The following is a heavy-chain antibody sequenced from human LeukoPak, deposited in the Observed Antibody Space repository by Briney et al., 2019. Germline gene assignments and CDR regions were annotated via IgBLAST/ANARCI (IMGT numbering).Heavy chain of an antibody. CDR1: GDSDSSNSAA. Sequence: SQTLSLTRAISGDSDSSNSAAWHWIRHSPSRGLEWLGRTYYRSKWYNDYAVSVKSRITINPYTSKNQFSLQLNSVTPEDTAVYDCARQFGNYMAYWGQGTLVTVSS. CDR2: TYYRSKWYN. J-gene: IGHJ4*02. CDR3: ARQFGNYMAY. D-gene: IGHD3-16*01. V-gene: IGHV6-1*01.